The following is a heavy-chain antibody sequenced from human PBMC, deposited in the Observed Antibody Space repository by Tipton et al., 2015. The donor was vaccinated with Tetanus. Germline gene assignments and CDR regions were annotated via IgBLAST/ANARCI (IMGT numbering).Heavy chain of an antibody. CDR3: ARRRSAILSGSYHWYFDI. J-gene: IGHJ2*01. D-gene: IGHD3-9*01. Sequence: QSGPEVKKPGESLKISCRGSGYNFTHYSIGWVRQMPGKGLEWVGIIDPRDSETFQGHVTISADKSISTAHLRWSSLEASDTAIYYCARRRSAILSGSYHWYFDIWGRCSLVIVSS. CDR2: IDPRDSET. CDR1: GYNFTHYS. V-gene: IGHV5-51*01.